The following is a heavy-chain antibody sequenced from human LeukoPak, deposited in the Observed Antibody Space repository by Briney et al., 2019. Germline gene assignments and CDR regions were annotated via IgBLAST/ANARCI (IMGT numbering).Heavy chain of an antibody. D-gene: IGHD5-12*01. CDR3: ARDQRLDIVATIADY. CDR1: GFTFSSYW. Sequence: GGSLRLSCAASGFTFSSYWMHWVRQVPGKGLVWVSRINSDGSSTSYADSVKGRFTISRDNAKNTLYLQMNSLRAEDTAVYYCARDQRLDIVATIADYWGQGTLVTVSS. J-gene: IGHJ4*02. CDR2: INSDGSST. V-gene: IGHV3-74*01.